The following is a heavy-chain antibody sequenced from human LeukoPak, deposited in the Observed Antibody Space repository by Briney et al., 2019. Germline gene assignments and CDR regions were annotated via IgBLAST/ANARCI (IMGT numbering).Heavy chain of an antibody. Sequence: ASVNVSCKASRVTPRNYTINWVRQAPGQGLEWMGGIIPLINTTKYAQKFQDKVTITADEFTDTAYMELSSLRSEDTAVYYCARARSSAALGYGLDVWGQGTTVTGSS. V-gene: IGHV1-69*01. CDR3: ARARSSAALGYGLDV. J-gene: IGHJ6*02. CDR1: RVTPRNYT. D-gene: IGHD6-13*01. CDR2: IIPLINTT.